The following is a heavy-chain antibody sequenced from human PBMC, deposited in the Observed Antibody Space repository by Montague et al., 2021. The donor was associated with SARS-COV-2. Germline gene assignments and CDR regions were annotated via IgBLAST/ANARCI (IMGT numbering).Heavy chain of an antibody. CDR3: AREDAIYDAFDI. D-gene: IGHD3-3*01. J-gene: IGHJ3*02. V-gene: IGHV3-30-3*01. CDR2: ISYDGSNK. Sequence: SLSLSFSASGFTFSSYAMHWVRQAPGKGLEWVAVISYDGSNKYYADSVKGRFTISRDNSKNTLYLQMNSLRAEDTAVYYCAREDAIYDAFDIWGQGTMVTVSS. CDR1: GFTFSSYA.